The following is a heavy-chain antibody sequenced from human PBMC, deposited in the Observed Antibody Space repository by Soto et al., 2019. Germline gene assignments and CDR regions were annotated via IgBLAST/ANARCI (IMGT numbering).Heavy chain of an antibody. J-gene: IGHJ5*02. CDR2: ITASGGAT. V-gene: IGHV3-23*01. CDR3: VKDGVGGTMTFNWFDP. Sequence: PGGALRLFCAASGFTFSSYAMSWVRQAPGRGLQCVSTITASGGATYYADSVQGRFTISRDNSKNTLYLQMDSLTADDTAMYYCVKDGVGGTMTFNWFDPWGHGTLVTVSS. CDR1: GFTFSSYA. D-gene: IGHD3-22*01.